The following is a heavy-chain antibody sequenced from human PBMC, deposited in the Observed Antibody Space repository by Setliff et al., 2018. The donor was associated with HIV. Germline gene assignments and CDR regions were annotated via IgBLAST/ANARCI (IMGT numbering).Heavy chain of an antibody. CDR1: GGSIISSSYY. CDR3: VRQGLTMNRGVPAPILYYFDY. D-gene: IGHD3-10*01. CDR2: MYYRGTT. J-gene: IGHJ4*02. V-gene: IGHV4-39*01. Sequence: PSETLSLTCTVSGGSIISSSYYWGWIRQPPGKGLEWIGTMYYRGTTYNNPSLKSRVTFSADTSKNQLSLNLNSVTATDTAVYYCVRQGLTMNRGVPAPILYYFDYWGQGSLVTVSS.